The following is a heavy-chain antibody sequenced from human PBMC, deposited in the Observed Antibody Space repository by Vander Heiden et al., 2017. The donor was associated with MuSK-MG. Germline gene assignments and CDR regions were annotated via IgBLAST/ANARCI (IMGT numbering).Heavy chain of an antibody. D-gene: IGHD3-3*01. V-gene: IGHV1-18*01. CDR1: GYPFTSYR. Sequence: QVQLVQSGAAAKKPGASVTVSCKASGYPFTSYRTSRLRPAPAQGLEWMGWISAYNGNTNYAQKLQGRVTMTTDTATSTAYMELRSLRSDDTAVYYCARGREGVVITDFDYWGQGTLVTVSS. CDR3: ARGREGVVITDFDY. CDR2: ISAYNGNT. J-gene: IGHJ4*02.